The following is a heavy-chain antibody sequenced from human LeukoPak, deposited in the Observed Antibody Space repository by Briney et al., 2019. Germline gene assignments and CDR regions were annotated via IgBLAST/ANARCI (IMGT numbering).Heavy chain of an antibody. J-gene: IGHJ4*02. D-gene: IGHD2-15*01. Sequence: GGSLRLSCAASGFTFSSYAMSWVRQAPGKGLEWVSAISGSGGSTYYADSVKGRFTISRDNSKNTLYLQMNSLRAEDTAVYYCAKDHLDIVVVVAGNFDYWGQGTLVTVSS. CDR3: AKDHLDIVVVVAGNFDY. CDR2: ISGSGGST. V-gene: IGHV3-23*01. CDR1: GFTFSSYA.